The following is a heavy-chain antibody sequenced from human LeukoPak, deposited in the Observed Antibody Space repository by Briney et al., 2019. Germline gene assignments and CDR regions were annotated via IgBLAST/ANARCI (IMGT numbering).Heavy chain of an antibody. V-gene: IGHV1-69*05. CDR3: ASGYDSSGYYSFDY. D-gene: IGHD3-22*01. Sequence: ASVKVSCKASGGTFSSYAISWVRQAPGQGLEWMGGIIPIFGTANYAQKFQGRVTITTDESTSTAYMELSSLRSEDTAVYYCASGYDSSGYYSFDYWGQGTLVTVSS. CDR2: IIPIFGTA. CDR1: GGTFSSYA. J-gene: IGHJ4*02.